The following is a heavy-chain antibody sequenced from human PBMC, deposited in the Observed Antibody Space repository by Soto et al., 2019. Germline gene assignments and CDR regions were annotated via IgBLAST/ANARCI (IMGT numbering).Heavy chain of an antibody. CDR1: GFTFSSYG. J-gene: IGHJ6*02. Sequence: QVQLVESGGGVVQPGRSLRLSCAASGFTFSSYGMHWVRQAPGKGLEWVAVISYDGSNKYYADSVKGRFTISRDNSKSTLYLQMNSLRAEDTAVYYCAKEGGYSYANYGMDVWGQGTTVTVSS. V-gene: IGHV3-30*18. CDR3: AKEGGYSYANYGMDV. D-gene: IGHD5-18*01. CDR2: ISYDGSNK.